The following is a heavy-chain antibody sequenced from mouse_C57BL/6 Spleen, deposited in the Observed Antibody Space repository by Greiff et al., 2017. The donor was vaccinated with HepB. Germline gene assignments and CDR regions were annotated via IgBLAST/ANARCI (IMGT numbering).Heavy chain of an antibody. CDR1: GYSITSGYY. J-gene: IGHJ4*01. Sequence: EVQLQESGPGLVKPSQSLSLTCSVTGYSITSGYYWNWIRQFPGNKLEWMGYISYDGSNNYNPSLKNRISITRDTSKNQFFLKLNSVTTEDTATYYCARGGAYYDYDEYAMDYWGQGTSVTVSS. V-gene: IGHV3-6*01. CDR3: ARGGAYYDYDEYAMDY. D-gene: IGHD2-4*01. CDR2: ISYDGSN.